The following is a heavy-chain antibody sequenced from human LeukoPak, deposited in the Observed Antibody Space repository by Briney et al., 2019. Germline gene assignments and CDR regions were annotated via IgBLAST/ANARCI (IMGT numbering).Heavy chain of an antibody. CDR2: RRNKSSGYST. J-gene: IGHJ4*02. CDR1: GFTFSDHP. D-gene: IGHD3-22*01. CDR3: TRIFYYETGGYYPDH. Sequence: PGWSLRASCAASGFTFSDHPMDWVRQDTGKGLEWIGRRRNKSSGYSTVFHESVRGSFTTSRDEPKNSLYLQINSLKADDTAVYYCTRIFYYETGGYYPDHWGQGTLVTVSS. V-gene: IGHV3-72*01.